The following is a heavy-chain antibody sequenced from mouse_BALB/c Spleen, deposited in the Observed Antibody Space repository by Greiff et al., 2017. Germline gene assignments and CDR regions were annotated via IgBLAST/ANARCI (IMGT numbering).Heavy chain of an antibody. Sequence: EVKLEESGPGLVKPSQSLSLTCSVTGYSITSGYYWNWIRQFPGNKLEWMGYISYDGSNNYNPSLKNRISITRDTSKNQFFLKLNSVTTEDTATYYCAREVIYDGFPSYAMDYWGQGTSVTVSS. V-gene: IGHV3-6*02. CDR1: GYSITSGYY. J-gene: IGHJ4*01. D-gene: IGHD2-3*01. CDR3: AREVIYDGFPSYAMDY. CDR2: ISYDGSN.